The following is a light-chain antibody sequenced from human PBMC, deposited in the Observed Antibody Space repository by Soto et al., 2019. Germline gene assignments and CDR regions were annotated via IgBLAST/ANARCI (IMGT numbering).Light chain of an antibody. J-gene: IGKJ4*01. Sequence: EIVLTQSPGTLSLSPGERATLSCRASQSVSSSYLAWYQQKPGQAPRLLIYGASIRATGIPDRFSGSGSGTDFTLTISRLEPEDFAVYHCQQYGPSPALTFGGGTKVEIK. CDR3: QQYGPSPALT. CDR1: QSVSSSY. V-gene: IGKV3-20*01. CDR2: GAS.